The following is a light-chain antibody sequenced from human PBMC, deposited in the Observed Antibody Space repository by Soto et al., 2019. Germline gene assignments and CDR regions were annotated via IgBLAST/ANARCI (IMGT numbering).Light chain of an antibody. J-gene: IGKJ1*01. CDR2: SAS. Sequence: DIVMTQSPDSLAVSLGERATINCKSSQSVLYSSNNKNYLAWYQQKPGQPPKLLIYSASTRESGVPDRFSGSGSGTDFTLTISSLQAEDVAVYYCQEYYSTPRTFGQGTKVEIK. CDR1: QSVLYSSNNKNY. V-gene: IGKV4-1*01. CDR3: QEYYSTPRT.